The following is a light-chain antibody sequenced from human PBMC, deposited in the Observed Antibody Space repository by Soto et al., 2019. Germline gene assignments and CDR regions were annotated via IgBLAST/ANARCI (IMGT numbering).Light chain of an antibody. CDR3: QVWDSSRV. Sequence: SYELTQPLSVSVALGQTARITWAGNNIGIENVHWYQQKSGQAPVVVIYRDSNRPSGIPERFSGSNSGNTATLTISRAQAGDEADYYCQVWDSSRVFGGGTKLTVL. V-gene: IGLV3-9*01. CDR1: NIGIEN. CDR2: RDS. J-gene: IGLJ3*02.